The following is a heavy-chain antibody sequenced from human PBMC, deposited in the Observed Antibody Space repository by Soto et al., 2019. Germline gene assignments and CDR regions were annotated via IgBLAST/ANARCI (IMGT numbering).Heavy chain of an antibody. CDR2: IIPIFGTA. CDR3: ARAAGIAAPRANYYYGMDV. J-gene: IGHJ6*02. D-gene: IGHD6-6*01. CDR1: GGTFSSYA. Sequence: GASVKVSCKASGGTFSSYAISWVRQAPGQGLEWMGGIIPIFGTANYAQKFQGRVTITADESTSTAYMELSSLRSEDTAVYYCARAAGIAAPRANYYYGMDVWGQGTTVTVSS. V-gene: IGHV1-69*13.